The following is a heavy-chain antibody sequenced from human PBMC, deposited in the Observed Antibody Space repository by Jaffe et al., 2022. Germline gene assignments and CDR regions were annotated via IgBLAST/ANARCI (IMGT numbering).Heavy chain of an antibody. CDR1: GFTFSSYG. V-gene: IGHV3-30*02. Sequence: QVQLVESGGGVVQPGGSLRLSCAASGFTFSSYGMHWVRQAPGKGLEWVAFIRYDGSNKYYADSVKGRFTISRDNSKNTLYLQMNSLRAEDTAVYYCAKGRSARTPYYFDYWGQGTLVTVSS. J-gene: IGHJ4*02. CDR2: IRYDGSNK. CDR3: AKGRSARTPYYFDY. D-gene: IGHD2-15*01.